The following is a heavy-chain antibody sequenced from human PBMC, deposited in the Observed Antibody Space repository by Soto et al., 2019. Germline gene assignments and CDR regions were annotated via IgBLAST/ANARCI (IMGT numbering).Heavy chain of an antibody. V-gene: IGHV3-33*01. CDR2: IWYDGSNK. D-gene: IGHD3-9*01. CDR1: GFTFSSYG. Sequence: PGGSLRLSCAASGFTFSSYGMHWVRQAPGKGLEWVAVIWYDGSNKYYADSVKGRFTISRDNSKNTLYLQMNSLRAEDTAVYYCARDKDYDILTGYPNYYFDYWGQGTLVTVAS. CDR3: ARDKDYDILTGYPNYYFDY. J-gene: IGHJ4*02.